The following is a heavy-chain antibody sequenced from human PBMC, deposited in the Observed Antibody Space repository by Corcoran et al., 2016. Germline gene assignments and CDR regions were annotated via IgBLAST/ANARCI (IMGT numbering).Heavy chain of an antibody. V-gene: IGHV5-51*01. Sequence: EVQLVQSGAEVKKPGESLKISCKGSGYSFTSYWIGWVRQMPAKGLEWMGIIYPGDSDTRYSPSFQGQVTISADKSISTAYLQWSSLKASDTAMYYCARLIRSGATPGIAVAWYFDLWGRGTLVTVSS. CDR3: ARLIRSGATPGIAVAWYFDL. D-gene: IGHD6-19*01. J-gene: IGHJ2*01. CDR1: GYSFTSYW. CDR2: IYPGDSDT.